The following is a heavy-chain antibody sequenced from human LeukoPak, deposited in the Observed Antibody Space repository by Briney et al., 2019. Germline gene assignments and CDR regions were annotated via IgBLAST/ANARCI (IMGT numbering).Heavy chain of an antibody. D-gene: IGHD2-2*01. J-gene: IGHJ4*02. CDR1: GGSISSTNW. CDR2: IYRSGTT. V-gene: IGHV4-4*02. CDR3: AXRXPYSTGWSXXFDY. Sequence: TLXXXCAVSGGSISSTNWWSWVRQPPGKGLEWIGEIYRSGTTNYKPSLKSRVTISLDKSRNHFSMKLTSVTAADSAVYYCAXRXPYSTGWSXXFDYWGQGALVTVSS.